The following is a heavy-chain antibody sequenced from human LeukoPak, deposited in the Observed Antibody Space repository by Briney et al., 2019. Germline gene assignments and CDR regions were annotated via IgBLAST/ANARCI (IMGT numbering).Heavy chain of an antibody. CDR2: ISSSSSYI. D-gene: IGHD3-3*01. J-gene: IGHJ4*02. CDR3: ARVRFGVVFDY. CDR1: GFTFSSYT. Sequence: GGSLRLSCAVSGFTFSSYTLNWVRQAPGKGLEWVSSISSSSSYIYYADSVKGRFTISRDNAKNSLYLQMNSLRAEDTAVYYCARVRFGVVFDYWGQGTLVTVSS. V-gene: IGHV3-21*01.